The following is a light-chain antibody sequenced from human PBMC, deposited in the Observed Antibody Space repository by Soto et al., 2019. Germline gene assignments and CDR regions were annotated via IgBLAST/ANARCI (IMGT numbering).Light chain of an antibody. Sequence: QSVLTQPPSVSGAPGQRVTISCTGSSSNIGAGYDVHWYQQLPGTAPKLLIDGNSNRPSGIPDRFSGSKSGTSASHAIAGLQAEDEADYYCQSYDSSLSGWVFGAGTKLTVL. V-gene: IGLV1-40*01. J-gene: IGLJ3*02. CDR1: SSNIGAGYD. CDR3: QSYDSSLSGWV. CDR2: GNS.